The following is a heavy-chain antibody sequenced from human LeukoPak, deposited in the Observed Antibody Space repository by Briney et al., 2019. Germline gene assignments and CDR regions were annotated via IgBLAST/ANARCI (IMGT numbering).Heavy chain of an antibody. Sequence: SGTLSLTCTVSGASLSSYYWSWIRQPPGKGLEWIGYIYSSGTTSYNPSLRSRVTISVDTSKNQFSLKLSSVTAADTAVYYCARSEYDILTGYYPSYFNYWGQGTLVTVSS. CDR1: GASLSSYY. V-gene: IGHV4-59*01. J-gene: IGHJ4*02. CDR3: ARSEYDILTGYYPSYFNY. CDR2: IYSSGTT. D-gene: IGHD3-9*01.